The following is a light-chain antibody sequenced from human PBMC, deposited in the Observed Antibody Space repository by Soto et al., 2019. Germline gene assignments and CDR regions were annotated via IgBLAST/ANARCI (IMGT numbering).Light chain of an antibody. CDR3: FSFTTDWTHV. CDR2: DVS. Sequence: QSALTQPASVSGSPGQSITISCTGSSSDIGAYNYVSWFQQYPGKAPKLIISDVSNRPSVVCNRFSGSKSGTAASLTISGLQTEDEADYFCFSFTTDWTHVFGTGTKVTVL. CDR1: SSDIGAYNY. V-gene: IGLV2-14*01. J-gene: IGLJ1*01.